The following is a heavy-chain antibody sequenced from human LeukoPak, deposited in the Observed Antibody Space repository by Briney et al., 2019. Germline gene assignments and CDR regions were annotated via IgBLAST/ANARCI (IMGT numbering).Heavy chain of an antibody. V-gene: IGHV1-46*01. CDR1: GYTFTSYY. J-gene: IGHJ4*02. CDR3: IVGATAAYYFDY. Sequence: GASVKVSCKASGYTFTSYYMHWVRQAPGQGLEWMGIINPSGGSTSYAQKFQGRVTMTRDTSTSTVYMGLSSLRSEDTAVYYCIVGATAAYYFDYWGQGTLVTVSS. CDR2: INPSGGST. D-gene: IGHD1-26*01.